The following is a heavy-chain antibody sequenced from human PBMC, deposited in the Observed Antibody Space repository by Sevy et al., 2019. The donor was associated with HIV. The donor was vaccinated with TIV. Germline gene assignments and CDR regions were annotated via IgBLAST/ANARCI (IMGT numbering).Heavy chain of an antibody. CDR2: IRYDGSNK. V-gene: IGHV3-30*02. D-gene: IGHD2-15*01. CDR3: ATSRYCSGGSCYGADYYYGMDV. Sequence: GGSLRLSCAASGFTFSSYAMHWVRQAPGKGLEWVAFIRYDGSNKYYADSVKGRFTISRDNSKNTLYLQMNGLRAEDTAVYYCATSRYCSGGSCYGADYYYGMDVWGQGTTVTVSS. CDR1: GFTFSSYA. J-gene: IGHJ6*02.